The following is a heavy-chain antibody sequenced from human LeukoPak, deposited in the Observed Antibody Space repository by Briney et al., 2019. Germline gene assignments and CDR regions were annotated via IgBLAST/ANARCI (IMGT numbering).Heavy chain of an antibody. CDR1: GGSISSSNW. CDR3: ASNYYYDSSGYYY. J-gene: IGHJ4*02. CDR2: IYHSGST. V-gene: IGHV4-4*02. Sequence: SETLSLTCAVSGGSISSSNWWSWVRQPPGKGLEWIGEIYHSGSTNYNPSLKSRVTISVDKSKNQFSLKLGSVTAADTAVYYCASNYYYDSSGYYYWGQGTLVTVSS. D-gene: IGHD3-22*01.